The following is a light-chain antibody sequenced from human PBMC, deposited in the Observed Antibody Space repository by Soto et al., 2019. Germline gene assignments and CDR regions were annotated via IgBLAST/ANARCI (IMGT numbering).Light chain of an antibody. CDR2: GAS. CDR1: QSVSNSY. V-gene: IGKV3-20*01. Sequence: EIVLTQSPGTLSLSPGERATLSCRTSQSVSNSYIAWYQQKPGQAPRLLIYGASNRAIGIPDRFSGIRSGTDFSLTISRLEHEDFAVYYCQQYDTSLTYTFGQGTKVEIK. J-gene: IGKJ2*01. CDR3: QQYDTSLTYT.